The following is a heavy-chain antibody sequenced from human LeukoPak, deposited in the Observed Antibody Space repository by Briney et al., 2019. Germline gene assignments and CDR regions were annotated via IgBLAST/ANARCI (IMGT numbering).Heavy chain of an antibody. CDR2: IYYSGST. Sequence: PSETLSLTCTVSGGSVNSGTYYWSWIRQPPGQGLEYIGYIYYSGSTNYNPSLKSRVTISVDTSKNQFSLKLSSVTAADTAVYYCASVNSASADYWGQGTLVTVSS. CDR3: ASVNSASADY. D-gene: IGHD6-25*01. V-gene: IGHV4-61*01. J-gene: IGHJ4*02. CDR1: GGSVNSGTYY.